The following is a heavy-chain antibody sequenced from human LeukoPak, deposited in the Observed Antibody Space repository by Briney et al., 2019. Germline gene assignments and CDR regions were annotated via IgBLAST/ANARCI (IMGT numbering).Heavy chain of an antibody. D-gene: IGHD2-2*01. Sequence: ASVKVSCKASGYTFTGYYMHWVRQAPGQGLEWMGWINPNSGGTNYAQKFQGLVTLSRDTSITTAYMEFSRVTSDDTAVYYCARTRPPCTSCLLLDYWGQGTLVTVSS. CDR1: GYTFTGYY. V-gene: IGHV1-2*02. CDR2: INPNSGGT. J-gene: IGHJ4*02. CDR3: ARTRPPCTSCLLLDY.